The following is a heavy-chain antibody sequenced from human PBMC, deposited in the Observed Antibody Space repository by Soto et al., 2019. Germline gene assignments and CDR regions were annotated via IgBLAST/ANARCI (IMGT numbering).Heavy chain of an antibody. CDR2: IYYGGST. CDR1: GGSISSSSYY. CDR3: ASPKIAFYNWFDP. Sequence: QLQLQESGPGLVKPSETLSLTCTVSGGSISSSSYYWGWIRQPPGKGLEWIGSIYYGGSTYYNPSLKSRVTTAVDTSKNLFSLKLSSVTAADTAVYYCASPKIAFYNWFDPWGQGTLVTVSS. D-gene: IGHD3-3*02. J-gene: IGHJ5*02. V-gene: IGHV4-39*01.